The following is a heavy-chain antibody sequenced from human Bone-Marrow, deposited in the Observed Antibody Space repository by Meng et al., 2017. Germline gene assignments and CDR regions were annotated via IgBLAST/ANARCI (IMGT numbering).Heavy chain of an antibody. D-gene: IGHD3-10*01. Sequence: GESLKISCAASGFTFSSYAMHWVRQAPGKGLEWVAVISYDGSNKYYADSVKGRFTISRDNAKNSLYLQMNSLRAEDTALYYCARAYRYGSGSYYAYFDYWGQGTLVTVSS. J-gene: IGHJ4*02. CDR1: GFTFSSYA. CDR3: ARAYRYGSGSYYAYFDY. CDR2: ISYDGSNK. V-gene: IGHV3-30*04.